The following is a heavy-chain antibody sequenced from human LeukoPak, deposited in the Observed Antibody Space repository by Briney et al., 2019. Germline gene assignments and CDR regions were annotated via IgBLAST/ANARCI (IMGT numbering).Heavy chain of an antibody. V-gene: IGHV3-53*01. CDR3: ARAPFYYDSSGYPYFDG. D-gene: IGHD3-22*01. CDR1: GFTISTNY. CDR2: MYTGGST. Sequence: PGGSLRLSCAASGFTISTNYMSWVRQAPGKGLEWVSVMYTGGSTYYSASVKGRFTISRENSKKTMFLQMNSLRGEDTALYYCARAPFYYDSSGYPYFDGWGQGTLVTVSS. J-gene: IGHJ4*02.